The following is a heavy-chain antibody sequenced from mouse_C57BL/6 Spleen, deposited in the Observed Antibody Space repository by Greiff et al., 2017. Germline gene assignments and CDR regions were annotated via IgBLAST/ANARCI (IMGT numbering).Heavy chain of an antibody. V-gene: IGHV1-85*01. CDR1: GYTFTSYD. CDR2: IYPRDGSN. J-gene: IGHJ2*01. D-gene: IGHD2-1*01. CDR3: ARRNYSYFDY. Sequence: QVQLKQSGPELVKPGASVKLSCKASGYTFTSYDINWVKQRPGQGLEWIGWIYPRDGSNKYNEKFKGKATSTVDTSSSTAYMELHSLTTGDSAVYFCARRNYSYFDYWCQDTTLTGSS.